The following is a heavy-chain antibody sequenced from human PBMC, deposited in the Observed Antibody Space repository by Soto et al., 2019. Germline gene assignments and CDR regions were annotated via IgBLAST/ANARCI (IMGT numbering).Heavy chain of an antibody. V-gene: IGHV3-64D*06. J-gene: IGHJ3*02. Sequence: PGGSLRLSCSAPGFTFSSYAMHWVRQAPGKGLEYVSAISSNGGSTYYADSVKGRFTISRDNSKNTLYLQMSSLRAEDTAVYYCVKDRHVLRFLEWSNAFDIWSQGTMVTVSS. CDR3: VKDRHVLRFLEWSNAFDI. D-gene: IGHD3-3*01. CDR2: ISSNGGST. CDR1: GFTFSSYA.